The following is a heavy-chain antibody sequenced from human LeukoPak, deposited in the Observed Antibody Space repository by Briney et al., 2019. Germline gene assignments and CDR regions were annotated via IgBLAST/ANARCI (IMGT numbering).Heavy chain of an antibody. CDR1: GGTFSSYA. J-gene: IGHJ6*02. Sequence: ASVKVSCTASGGTFSSYAISWVRQAPEQGLEWMGGIIPIFGTANYAQKFQGRVTITADESTSTAYMELSSLRSEGTAVYYCAREKGVRAANYYYYGMDVWGQGTTVTVSS. CDR3: AREKGVRAANYYYYGMDV. V-gene: IGHV1-69*01. CDR2: IIPIFGTA. D-gene: IGHD2-15*01.